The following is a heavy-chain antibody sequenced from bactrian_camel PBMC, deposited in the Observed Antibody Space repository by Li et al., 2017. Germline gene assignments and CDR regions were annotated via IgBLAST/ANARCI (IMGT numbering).Heavy chain of an antibody. Sequence: HVQLVESGGGSVQAGDSLKLTCIASEYTYSPTAIAWFRQAPGKEREGVAIIGNSGSTGYADSVKGRFTISKDNAKNTLYLQMNSLKPEDTTMYYCAARRCGPYAYTYWGQGTQVTVS. V-gene: IGHV3S57*01. D-gene: IGHD2*01. CDR2: IGNSGST. CDR3: AARRCGPYAYTY. J-gene: IGHJ4*01. CDR1: EYTYSPTA.